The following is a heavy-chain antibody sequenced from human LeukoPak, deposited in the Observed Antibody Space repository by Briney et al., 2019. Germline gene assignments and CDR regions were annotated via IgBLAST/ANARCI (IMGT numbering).Heavy chain of an antibody. CDR1: GYTFTSYG. J-gene: IGHJ4*02. CDR3: ARLYCSSTNCYAGNFDY. D-gene: IGHD2-2*01. V-gene: IGHV1-18*01. CDR2: ISAYKGNT. Sequence: GASVKVSCKASGYTFTSYGISWVRQAPGQGLEWLGWISAYKGNTNYAQKLQGRVSLTTDTSTSTAYMELRSLRSDDTAVYYCARLYCSSTNCYAGNFDYWGQGTLVTVSS.